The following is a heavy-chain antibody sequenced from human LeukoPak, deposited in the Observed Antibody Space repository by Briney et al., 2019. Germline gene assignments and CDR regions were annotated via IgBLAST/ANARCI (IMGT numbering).Heavy chain of an antibody. V-gene: IGHV3-23*01. CDR3: AKGFVVVVSATQSPWFDP. CDR2: ISGSGGNT. J-gene: IGHJ5*02. CDR1: GFTFSSYG. Sequence: GGSLRLSCAASGFTFSSYGMSWVRQAPGKGLEWVSAISGSGGNTYYADSVKGRFTISRDNSKNTLYLQMNSLGAEDTAVYYCAKGFVVVVSATQSPWFDPWGQGTLVTVSS. D-gene: IGHD2-15*01.